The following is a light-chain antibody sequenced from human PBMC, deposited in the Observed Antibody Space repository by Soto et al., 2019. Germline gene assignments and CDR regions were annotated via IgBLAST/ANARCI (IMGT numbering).Light chain of an antibody. CDR2: DVT. J-gene: IGLJ1*01. CDR3: SSYTSSSTRGV. Sequence: QSVLAQPASVSGSPVQSITISCTGTSSDVGGYNYVSWYQQHPGKAPKLIIYDVTNRPSGVSNRFSGSKSGNTASLTIFGLQAEDEADYSCSSYTSSSTRGVFGTGTKVTVL. CDR1: SSDVGGYNY. V-gene: IGLV2-14*01.